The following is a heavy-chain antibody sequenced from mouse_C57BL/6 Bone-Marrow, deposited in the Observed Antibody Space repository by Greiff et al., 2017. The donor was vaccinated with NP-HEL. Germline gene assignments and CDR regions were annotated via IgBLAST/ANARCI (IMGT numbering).Heavy chain of an antibody. Sequence: VQLQQPGAELVRPGSSVKLSCKASGYTFTSYWMHWVKQRPIQGLEWIGNIDPSDSETHYNQKFKDKATLTVDKSSSTAYMQLSSLTSEDSAVYYCARVRERGGAMDYWGQGTSVTVSS. CDR2: IDPSDSET. CDR1: GYTFTSYW. J-gene: IGHJ4*01. CDR3: ARVRERGGAMDY. V-gene: IGHV1-52*01.